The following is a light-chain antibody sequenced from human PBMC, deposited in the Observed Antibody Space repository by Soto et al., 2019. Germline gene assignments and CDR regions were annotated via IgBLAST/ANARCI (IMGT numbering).Light chain of an antibody. J-gene: IGLJ3*02. CDR1: SSDVGGYNY. V-gene: IGLV2-11*01. Sequence: QSALTQPRSVSGSPGQSVTISCTGTSSDVGGYNYVSWYQQHPGKAPKLMIYDVSKRPSGVPDRFSGSKSGNTASLTISGLQAEDEADYAGSYTGVFGGGTKVTVL. CDR2: DVS. CDR3: SYTGV.